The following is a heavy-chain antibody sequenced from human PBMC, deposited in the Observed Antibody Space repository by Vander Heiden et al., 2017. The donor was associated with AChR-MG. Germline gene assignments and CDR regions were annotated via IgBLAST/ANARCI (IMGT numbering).Heavy chain of an antibody. V-gene: IGHV1-3*01. J-gene: IGHJ4*02. D-gene: IGHD2-21*02. CDR3: ARALNCGGDWWCGFDY. Sequence: QVQLVQSWAEVKKPGASVKVSCKASGYTFTNYAIHWVRQAPGQRLEWMGWINVGNGNTKYSQKFQDRVTITRDTSASTAYMDLSSLRSEDSAVYYCARALNCGGDWWCGFDYWGLGTLVTVSS. CDR2: INVGNGNT. CDR1: GYTFTNYA.